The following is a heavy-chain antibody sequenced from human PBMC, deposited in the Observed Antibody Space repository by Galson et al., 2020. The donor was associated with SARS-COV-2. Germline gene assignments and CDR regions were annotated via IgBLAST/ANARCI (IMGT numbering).Heavy chain of an antibody. J-gene: IGHJ2*01. CDR1: GFTFSSYA. CDR2: ISYDGSNK. Sequence: TGGSLRLSCAASGFTFSSYAMHWVRQAPGKGLEWVAVISYDGSNKYYADSVKGRFTISRDNSKNTLYLQMNSLRAEETAVYYCARGNDGNYWEVDLLGRGNPGTVSS. V-gene: IGHV3-30-3*01. CDR3: ARGNDGNYWEVDL. D-gene: IGHD1-26*01.